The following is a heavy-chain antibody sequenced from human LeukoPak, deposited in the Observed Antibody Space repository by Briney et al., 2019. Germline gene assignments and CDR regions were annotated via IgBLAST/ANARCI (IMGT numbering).Heavy chain of an antibody. CDR1: GGSFRGYH. V-gene: IGHV4-34*01. J-gene: IGHJ4*02. D-gene: IGHD4-23*01. CDR3: ARGPRNYGGCLDY. Sequence: SETLSLTCAVYGGSFRGYHWSWIRQPPGKGLEWIGEINFGGSINYTPSLKSRVTISVDTSKNQFSLKLSSVTAADTAVYYCARGPRNYGGCLDYWGQGTLVTVSS. CDR2: INFGGSI.